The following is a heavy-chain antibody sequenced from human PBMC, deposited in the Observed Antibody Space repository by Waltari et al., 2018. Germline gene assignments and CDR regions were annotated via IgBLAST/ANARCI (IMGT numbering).Heavy chain of an antibody. J-gene: IGHJ4*02. D-gene: IGHD4-17*01. CDR1: GFTFSSYS. V-gene: IGHV3-48*02. CDR2: LSSSSSTI. Sequence: EVQLVESGGGLVQPGGSLRLSCAASGFTFSSYSMNWVRQAPGKGLEWVSYLSSSSSTIYYADTVKGRFTIAGENAKNSLYLQMNSLRDEDTAVYYCARDGATTTVTHDYWGQGTLVTVSS. CDR3: ARDGATTTVTHDY.